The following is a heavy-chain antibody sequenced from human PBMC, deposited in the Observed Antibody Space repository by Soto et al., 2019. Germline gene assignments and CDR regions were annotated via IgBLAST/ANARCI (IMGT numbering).Heavy chain of an antibody. V-gene: IGHV4-39*01. CDR1: GGSISSSSYY. J-gene: IGHJ6*03. D-gene: IGHD2-2*01. CDR3: ARHSSSAFYYYYYMDV. Sequence: QLQLQESGPGLVKPSETLSLTCTVSGGSISSSSYYWGWIRQPPGKGLEWIGSIYYSGSTYYNPSLKSRVTMSVDTSKNHFSLQLSSVTAADTAVFYCARHSSSAFYYYYYMDVWGKGTTVTVSS. CDR2: IYYSGST.